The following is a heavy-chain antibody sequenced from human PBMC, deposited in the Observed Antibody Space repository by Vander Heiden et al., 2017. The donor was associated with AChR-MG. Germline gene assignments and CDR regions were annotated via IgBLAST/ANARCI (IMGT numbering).Heavy chain of an antibody. CDR3: ARFSPYYYDSSGYSPLDY. V-gene: IGHV1-18*01. Sequence: QVQLVQSGAEVKKPGASVKVSCKAPGYTFTSSGISWVRQAPGQGLEWMGWISPYNGNTNYAQKLQGRVTRTTDTSTSTAYMELRSLRSDDTAVYYCARFSPYYYDSSGYSPLDYWGQGTLVTVAA. CDR2: ISPYNGNT. D-gene: IGHD3-22*01. CDR1: GYTFTSSG. J-gene: IGHJ4*02.